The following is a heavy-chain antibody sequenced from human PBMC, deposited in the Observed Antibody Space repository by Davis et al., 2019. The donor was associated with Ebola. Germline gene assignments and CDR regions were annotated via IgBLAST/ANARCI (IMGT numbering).Heavy chain of an antibody. D-gene: IGHD4-17*01. CDR1: GGSISSGGYY. CDR3: ARGTASYYYYYYYMDV. CDR2: INHSGST. J-gene: IGHJ6*03. Sequence: MPSETLSLTCTVSGGSISSGGYYWSWIRQPPGKGLEWIGEINHSGSTNYNPSLKSRVTISVDTSKNQFSLKLSSVTAADTAVYYCARGTASYYYYYYYMDVWGKGTTVTVSS. V-gene: IGHV4-39*07.